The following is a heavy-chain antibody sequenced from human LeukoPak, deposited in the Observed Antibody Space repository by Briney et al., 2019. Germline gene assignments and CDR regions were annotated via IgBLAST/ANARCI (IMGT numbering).Heavy chain of an antibody. CDR3: ASFCGGDCSSPY. Sequence: SETLSLTCTVSGYSISSGYYWGWIRQPPGKGLEWIGSIYHSGSTYYNPSLKSRVTISVDKSKNQFSLKLSSVTAADTAVYYCASFCGGDCSSPYWGQGTLVTVSS. J-gene: IGHJ4*02. V-gene: IGHV4-38-2*02. D-gene: IGHD2-21*02. CDR2: IYHSGST. CDR1: GYSISSGYY.